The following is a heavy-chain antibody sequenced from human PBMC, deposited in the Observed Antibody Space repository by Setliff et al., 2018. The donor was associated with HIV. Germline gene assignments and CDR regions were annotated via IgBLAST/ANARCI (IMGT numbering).Heavy chain of an antibody. Sequence: GALRLSCAASGFTFRNYEMNWVRQAPGKGLEWVSHISSSGGTINYADSVRGRFNISRDNSKNTLYLQMNSLRAEDTAVYYCAKDDVPRDFDIWGQGTMVTVSS. CDR2: ISSSGGTI. CDR3: AKDDVPRDFDI. CDR1: GFTFRNYE. V-gene: IGHV3-48*03. J-gene: IGHJ3*02.